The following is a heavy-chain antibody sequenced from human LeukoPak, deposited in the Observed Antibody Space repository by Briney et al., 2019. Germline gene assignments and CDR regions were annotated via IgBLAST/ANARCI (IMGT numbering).Heavy chain of an antibody. J-gene: IGHJ4*01. CDR1: GFIFYNSG. V-gene: IGHV3-23*01. Sequence: GGSLRLSCGASGFIFYNSGMAWLRQAPGQGLEWVSVISNSGGSAWNADSVKGRFTISRDNARNSLYLQMRSLRAEDTAVYYCANSPMILDGHYWGHGTLVTVSS. CDR2: ISNSGGSA. CDR3: ANSPMILDGHY. D-gene: IGHD3-22*01.